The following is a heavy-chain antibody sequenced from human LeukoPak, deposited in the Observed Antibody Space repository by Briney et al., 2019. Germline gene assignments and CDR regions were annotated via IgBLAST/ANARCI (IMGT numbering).Heavy chain of an antibody. Sequence: SETLSLTCAVYGGSFSGYYWSWIRQPPGKGLEWIGEINHSGSTNYNPSLKSRVTISVDTSKNQFSLKLSSVTAADTAVYYCARELQQKYYYYYYYMDVWGKGTTVNVSS. CDR3: ARELQQKYYYYYYYMDV. V-gene: IGHV4-34*01. D-gene: IGHD4-23*01. CDR1: GGSFSGYY. J-gene: IGHJ6*03. CDR2: INHSGST.